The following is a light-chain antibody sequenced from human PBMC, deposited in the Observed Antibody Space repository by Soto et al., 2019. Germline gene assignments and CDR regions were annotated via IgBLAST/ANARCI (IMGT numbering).Light chain of an antibody. V-gene: IGKV4-1*01. CDR2: WAS. CDR1: QSVLYSSNNKNY. J-gene: IGKJ2*01. CDR3: QQYYSTPYT. Sequence: DIVMTQPPDSLAVSLGERATINCKSSQSVLYSSNNKNYLAWYQKKPGQPPKLLIYWASTRESGVPDRFSGSGSGTDFTLTIRSLQAEDVAVYYCQQYYSTPYTFGQGTKLEIK.